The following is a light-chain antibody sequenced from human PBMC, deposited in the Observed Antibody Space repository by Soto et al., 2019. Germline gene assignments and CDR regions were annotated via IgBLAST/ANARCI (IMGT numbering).Light chain of an antibody. CDR3: QQYHNSLWT. V-gene: IGKV3-11*01. CDR2: DAS. CDR1: QSVNSY. J-gene: IGKJ1*01. Sequence: EIVMTQSPATLSVSPGERATLSCRASQSVNSYLAWYQQKPGQAPRLLIYDASNRATGIPARFSGSGSGTDFTLTITSLEPEDFAVYYCQQYHNSLWTFGQGTKVDI.